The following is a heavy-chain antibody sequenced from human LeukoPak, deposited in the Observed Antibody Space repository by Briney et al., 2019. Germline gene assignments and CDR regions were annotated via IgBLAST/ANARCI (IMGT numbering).Heavy chain of an antibody. J-gene: IGHJ3*02. Sequence: SETLSLTCAVYGGSFSGYYWSWIRQPPGKGLEWIGEINHSGSTNYNPSLKSRVTISVDTSKNQFSLKLSSVTAADTAVYYCARGPRVITIFGVVTFDAFDIWAKGQWSPSLQ. D-gene: IGHD3-3*01. CDR3: ARGPRVITIFGVVTFDAFDI. CDR1: GGSFSGYY. CDR2: INHSGST. V-gene: IGHV4-34*01.